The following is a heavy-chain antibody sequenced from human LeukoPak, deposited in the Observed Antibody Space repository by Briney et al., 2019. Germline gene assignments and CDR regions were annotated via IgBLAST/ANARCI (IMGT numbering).Heavy chain of an antibody. CDR1: GGSISSGGYY. D-gene: IGHD3-3*01. Sequence: SETLSLTCTVSGGSISSGGYYWSWIRQPPGKGLEWIGYIYHSGSTYYNPSLKSRVTISVDRSKNQFSLKLSSVTAADTAVYYCAREGWRADHYMDVWGKGTTVTVSS. CDR3: AREGWRADHYMDV. V-gene: IGHV4-30-2*01. J-gene: IGHJ6*03. CDR2: IYHSGST.